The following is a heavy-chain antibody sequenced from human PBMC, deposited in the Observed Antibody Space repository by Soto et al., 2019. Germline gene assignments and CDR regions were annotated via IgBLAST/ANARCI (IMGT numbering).Heavy chain of an antibody. D-gene: IGHD3-16*01. CDR2: VYYSGAT. Sequence: SETLSLTCTVSGDSMATGGHYYNWIRQVPGKGLEWIGYVYYSGATHYTPSLRARATISRDTSKNQFSLRLISVTAADTALYYCARDKDLQPTVWGFWGQGIQVTVSA. V-gene: IGHV4-31*03. CDR1: GDSMATGGHY. CDR3: ARDKDLQPTVWGF. J-gene: IGHJ4*02.